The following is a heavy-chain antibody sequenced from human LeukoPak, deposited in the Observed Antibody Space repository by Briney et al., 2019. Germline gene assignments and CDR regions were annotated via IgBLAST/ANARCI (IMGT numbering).Heavy chain of an antibody. D-gene: IGHD2-15*01. V-gene: IGHV1-2*06. Sequence: ASVKVSCKASGYTFIGYYVHWVRQAPGQGLEWMGRIDPKNGGTSYAQKFQGRVTMTRDTSITTAYMDLSSLSSDDTAVYYCVRDSIVSADYWGQGTLVTVSS. CDR1: GYTFIGYY. J-gene: IGHJ4*02. CDR2: IDPKNGGT. CDR3: VRDSIVSADY.